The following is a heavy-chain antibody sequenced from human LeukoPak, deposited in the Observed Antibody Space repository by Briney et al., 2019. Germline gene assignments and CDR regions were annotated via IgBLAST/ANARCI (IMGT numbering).Heavy chain of an antibody. Sequence: SETLSLTCTVSGGSISNYYWSWIRQPPGKGLEWIGYIYYSGSTNYNPSLKSRVTMSVDTSKNQFSLRLSSVTAADTAVYYCARGARSGIVGWSGPWGQGTLVTVSS. J-gene: IGHJ5*02. D-gene: IGHD6-25*01. CDR2: IYYSGST. CDR3: ARGARSGIVGWSGP. CDR1: GGSISNYY. V-gene: IGHV4-59*01.